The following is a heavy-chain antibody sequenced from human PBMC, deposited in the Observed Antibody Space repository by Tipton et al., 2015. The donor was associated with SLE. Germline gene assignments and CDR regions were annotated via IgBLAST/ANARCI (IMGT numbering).Heavy chain of an antibody. J-gene: IGHJ4*02. CDR3: AKIDGYNWGPFDY. V-gene: IGHV3-23*01. D-gene: IGHD5-24*01. CDR2: ISSSGGST. CDR1: GFTFSSYA. Sequence: ATSGFTFSSYAMSWVRQAPGKGLEWVSAISSSGGSTYYADSVKGRFTISRDNSKNTLYLQMNSLRAEDTAVYYCAKIDGYNWGPFDYWGQGTLVTVSS.